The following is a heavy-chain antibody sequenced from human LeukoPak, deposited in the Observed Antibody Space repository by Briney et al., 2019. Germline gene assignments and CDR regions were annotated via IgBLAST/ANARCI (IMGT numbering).Heavy chain of an antibody. V-gene: IGHV1-69*01. CDR2: IIPIFGTA. Sequence: PGSSVKVSCKASGGTFSSYAISWVRQAPGQGLEWMGGIIPIFGTANYAQKFQGRVTITADESTSTAYMELRSLRSEDTAVYYCAIPDGAYCGGDRYSNSPGDYWGQGTLVTGSS. D-gene: IGHD2-21*01. CDR3: AIPDGAYCGGDRYSNSPGDY. J-gene: IGHJ4*02. CDR1: GGTFSSYA.